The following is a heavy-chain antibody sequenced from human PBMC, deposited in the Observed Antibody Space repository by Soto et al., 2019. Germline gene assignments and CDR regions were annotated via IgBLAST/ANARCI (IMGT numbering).Heavy chain of an antibody. CDR3: AHRLKGRWFGP. J-gene: IGHJ5*02. CDR1: GFSLTTGGVG. CDR2: IYGDDDK. D-gene: IGHD1-26*01. V-gene: IGHV2-5*02. Sequence: QITLKESGPTLVKPTQTLTLTCTFSGFSLTTGGVGVGWIRQPPGKALEWLALIYGDDDKRYSPSLKSRLTNIKDSSKNQRGLTLTNMDPVDTATCYCAHRLKGRWFGPWGQGNLVTVSS.